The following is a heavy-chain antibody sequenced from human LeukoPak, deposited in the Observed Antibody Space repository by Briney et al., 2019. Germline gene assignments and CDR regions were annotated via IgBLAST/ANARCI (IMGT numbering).Heavy chain of an antibody. Sequence: ASVKVSCKPSAYTFTNYDINWVRQATEQGLEWMGWMKPNSGNTGYAQKFQGRVTMTRNTSITTAYMELSSLTSEDTAVYYCATGIVGGTTVGPWGQGTLVTVSS. CDR1: AYTFTNYD. CDR3: ATGIVGGTTVGP. V-gene: IGHV1-8*01. J-gene: IGHJ5*02. CDR2: MKPNSGNT. D-gene: IGHD1-7*01.